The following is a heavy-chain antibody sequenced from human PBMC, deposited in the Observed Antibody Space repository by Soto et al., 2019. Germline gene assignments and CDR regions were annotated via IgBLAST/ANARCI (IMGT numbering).Heavy chain of an antibody. Sequence: SETLSLTFTVSGGSISSGEYYWSWIRQPPGKGLAWIGYIYYSGSTYYNPSLKSRVTISVDTSRNQFSLKLSSVTAADTYVYFCASEGGEYYDSSGYWHHWFDPWGQGTLVTVSS. CDR1: GGSISSGEYY. J-gene: IGHJ5*02. CDR2: IYYSGST. CDR3: ASEGGEYYDSSGYWHHWFDP. V-gene: IGHV4-30-4*01. D-gene: IGHD3-22*01.